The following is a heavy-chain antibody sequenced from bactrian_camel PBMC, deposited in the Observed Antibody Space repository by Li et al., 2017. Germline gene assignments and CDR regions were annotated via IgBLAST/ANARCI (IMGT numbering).Heavy chain of an antibody. Sequence: VQLVESGGGLVQPGGSLRLSCAASGFTFSRWYMSWVRQAPGKGLEWVSSIYSDGSTYYADSVKGRFTISKDNAKNTLYLQLNSLKTEDTAMYYCAQDLFYYRGGHLPQPGQSPRGQGTQVTVS. CDR3: AQDLFYYRGGHLPQPGQSP. V-gene: IGHV3S10*01. J-gene: IGHJ4*01. CDR2: IYSDGST. D-gene: IGHD2*01. CDR1: GFTFSRWY.